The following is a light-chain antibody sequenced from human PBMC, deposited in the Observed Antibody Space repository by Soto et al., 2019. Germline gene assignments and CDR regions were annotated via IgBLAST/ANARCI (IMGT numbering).Light chain of an antibody. CDR3: GASDDRLNGYV. V-gene: IGLV1-44*01. Sequence: QSVLTQPPSASGTPGQRVTISCSGISSNIGSNPVNWFQQLPGSAPKLLIYSHNQRPSGVPDRFSGSKSGTSASLAISGLQSEDEAAYYCGASDDRLNGYVFGTGTKVTVL. CDR1: SSNIGSNP. J-gene: IGLJ1*01. CDR2: SHN.